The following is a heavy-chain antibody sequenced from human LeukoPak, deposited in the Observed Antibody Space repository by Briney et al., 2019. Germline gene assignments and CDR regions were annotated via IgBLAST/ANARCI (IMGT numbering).Heavy chain of an antibody. CDR3: ARHYLAVPHYYDSSGRKHWFDP. D-gene: IGHD3-22*01. V-gene: IGHV4-39*01. Sequence: SETLSLTCAVSGGSISSNSYYWGWIRQPPGKGLEWIGSIYYSGSTYYNPSLKSRVTISVDTSKNQFSLKLSSVTAADTAVYYCARHYLAVPHYYDSSGRKHWFDPWGQGTLVTVSS. CDR2: IYYSGST. CDR1: GGSISSNSYY. J-gene: IGHJ5*02.